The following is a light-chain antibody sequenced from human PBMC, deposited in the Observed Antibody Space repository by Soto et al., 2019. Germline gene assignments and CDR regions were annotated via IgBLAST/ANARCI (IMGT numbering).Light chain of an antibody. CDR3: QQYDDWLRLT. V-gene: IGKV3D-15*01. CDR2: GAS. Sequence: EMVLTQSPATLSVSPGERATLSCRASQSVNIYLAWYQQKPGQAPGLLIFGASYRATGIPARFSGSGSGTEFNLTISSLQSEDFAVYFCQQYDDWLRLTFGGGTKVEIK. CDR1: QSVNIY. J-gene: IGKJ4*01.